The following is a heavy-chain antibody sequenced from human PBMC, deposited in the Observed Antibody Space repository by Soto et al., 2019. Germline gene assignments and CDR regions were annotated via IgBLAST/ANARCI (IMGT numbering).Heavy chain of an antibody. D-gene: IGHD3-22*01. CDR1: GFTFSSYG. J-gene: IGHJ4*02. CDR2: ISYDGSSK. V-gene: IGHV3-30*18. CDR3: AKADYYDSSGYCTY. Sequence: PGGSLRLSCAASGFTFSSYGMHWVRQAPGKGLEWVAVISYDGSSKYYADSVKGRFTISRDNSKNTLYLQMNSLRAEDTAVYYCAKADYYDSSGYCTYWGQGTLVTVSS.